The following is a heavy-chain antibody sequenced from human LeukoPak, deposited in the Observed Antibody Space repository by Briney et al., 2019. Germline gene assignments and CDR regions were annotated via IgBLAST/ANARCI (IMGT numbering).Heavy chain of an antibody. D-gene: IGHD6-13*01. CDR1: GFTVSSNY. J-gene: IGHJ4*02. CDR2: IHRGGST. V-gene: IGHV3-53*05. Sequence: GGPLRLSCAASGFTVSSNYMSWVRQAPGKGLEWVSVIHRGGSTYYADSVKGRFTISRDNSKNPLYLQMNSLRAEDTAVYYRARALSSPFDYWGQGTLVTVSS. CDR3: ARALSSPFDY.